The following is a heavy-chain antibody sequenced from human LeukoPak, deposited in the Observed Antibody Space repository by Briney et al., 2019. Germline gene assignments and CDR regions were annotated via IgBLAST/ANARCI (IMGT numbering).Heavy chain of an antibody. J-gene: IGHJ3*02. D-gene: IGHD2-2*01. Sequence: PSETLSLTCAVYGGSFSGYYWSWIRQPPGKGLEWIGEINHSGSTNYNPSLKNRVTISVDTSKNQFSLKLSSVTAADTAVYYCARVVQGFDDFEISGQGTMVTVSS. V-gene: IGHV4-34*01. CDR3: ARVVQGFDDFEI. CDR1: GGSFSGYY. CDR2: INHSGST.